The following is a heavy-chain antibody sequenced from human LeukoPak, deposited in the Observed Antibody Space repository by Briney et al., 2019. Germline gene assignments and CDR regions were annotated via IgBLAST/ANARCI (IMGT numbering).Heavy chain of an antibody. CDR1: GGSISSYY. CDR2: IYTSGST. V-gene: IGHV4-4*07. J-gene: IGHJ4*02. Sequence: SSETLSLTCTVSGGSISSYYWSWIRQPAGKGLEWIGRIYTSGSTNYNPSLKSRVTMSVDTSKNQFSLKLSSVTAADTAVYYCARGYYGSGSFGYLDYWGQGTLVTVSS. CDR3: ARGYYGSGSFGYLDY. D-gene: IGHD3-10*01.